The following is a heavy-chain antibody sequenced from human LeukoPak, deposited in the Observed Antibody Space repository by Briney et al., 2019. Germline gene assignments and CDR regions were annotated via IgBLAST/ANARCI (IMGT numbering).Heavy chain of an antibody. CDR2: IRYDGSNK. J-gene: IGHJ2*01. D-gene: IGHD6-13*01. Sequence: GRSLRLSCAASGFTFSSYGMHWVRQAPGKGLEWVAFIRYDGSNKYYADSVKGRFTISRDNSKNTLYLQMNSLRAEDTAVYYCARGLAAAGTSYWYFDLWGRGTLVTVSS. CDR1: GFTFSSYG. CDR3: ARGLAAAGTSYWYFDL. V-gene: IGHV3-33*01.